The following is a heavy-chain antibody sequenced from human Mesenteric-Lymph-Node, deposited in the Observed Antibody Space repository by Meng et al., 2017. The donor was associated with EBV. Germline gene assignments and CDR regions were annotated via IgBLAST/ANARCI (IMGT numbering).Heavy chain of an antibody. CDR1: GSDFTGNF. V-gene: IGHV1-2*06. J-gene: IGHJ5*02. CDR3: TVPLKTPMAYDS. Sequence: LGPPGAGVKKPGTYMKFSFKASGSDFTGNFLHWVRQAPGQGLEWVGRINPTNGDTNFAKSLQGRVTITRDTSTSTAHMELSRLTSDDTAVYYCTVPLKTPMAYDSWGQGTLVTVSS. D-gene: IGHD5-18*01. CDR2: INPTNGDT.